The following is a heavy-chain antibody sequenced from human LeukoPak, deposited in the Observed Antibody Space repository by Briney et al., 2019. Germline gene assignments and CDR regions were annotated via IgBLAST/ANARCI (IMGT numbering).Heavy chain of an antibody. CDR1: GYTFTSYG. V-gene: IGHV1-18*01. D-gene: IGHD3-22*01. J-gene: IGHJ4*02. CDR3: ARGAIVRKMEGYFDY. CDR2: ISAYNGNT. Sequence: ASVKVSCKASGYTFTSYGISWVRQAPGQGLEWMGWISAYNGNTNYAQKLQGRVTMTTDTSTSTAYMELRSLRSDDTAVYYCARGAIVRKMEGYFDYRGQGTLVTVSS.